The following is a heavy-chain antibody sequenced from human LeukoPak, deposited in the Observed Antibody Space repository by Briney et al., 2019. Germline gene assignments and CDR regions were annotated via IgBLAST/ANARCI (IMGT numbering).Heavy chain of an antibody. CDR2: IKQDGGEE. CDR3: AREWHATFDY. V-gene: IGHV3-7*01. D-gene: IGHD1-26*01. J-gene: IGHJ4*02. CDR1: GFTFSTYW. Sequence: GGFLRLSCAASGFTFSTYWMSWVRQAPGKGLEWVANIKQDGGEECYVDSVKGRFTISRDNAKNSLYLQMNSLRAEDTAVYYCAREWHATFDYWGQGSLVTVSS.